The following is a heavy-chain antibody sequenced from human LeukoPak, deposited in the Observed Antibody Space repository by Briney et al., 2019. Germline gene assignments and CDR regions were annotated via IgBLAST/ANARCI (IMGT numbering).Heavy chain of an antibody. Sequence: ASVKVSCKTSGYTFTAQFMHWVRQAPGQGLEWMGWINPNNGDTKYAQTFLGRVTMTRDTSTSTAYMELSSLRSDDTAVYFCASYPRNIPTPPFDYWCQGTLVTVPS. J-gene: IGHJ4*02. CDR2: INPNNGDT. CDR1: GYTFTAQF. V-gene: IGHV1-2*02. CDR3: ASYPRNIPTPPFDY. D-gene: IGHD2-21*01.